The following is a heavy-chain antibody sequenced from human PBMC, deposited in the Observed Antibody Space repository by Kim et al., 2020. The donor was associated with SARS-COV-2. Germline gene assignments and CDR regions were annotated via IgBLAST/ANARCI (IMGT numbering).Heavy chain of an antibody. J-gene: IGHJ4*02. Sequence: KGRYTVSRDKSKHTLYLQMNSLRVDDTAVYYCAKDLSHYSLDYWGQGTLVTVNS. D-gene: IGHD2-21*01. CDR3: AKDLSHYSLDY. V-gene: IGHV3-23*03.